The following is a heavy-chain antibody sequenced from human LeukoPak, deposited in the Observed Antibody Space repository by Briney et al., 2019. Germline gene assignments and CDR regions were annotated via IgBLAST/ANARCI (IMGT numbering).Heavy chain of an antibody. V-gene: IGHV3-30*04. CDR3: AREDYVGNSLGDLQH. CDR1: GFTFSTYA. J-gene: IGHJ1*01. D-gene: IGHD3-10*01. CDR2: ISSDGSVK. Sequence: GGSLRLSCAASGFTFSTYAMHWVRQAPGKGLEWVAVISSDGSVKYYADSVKGRFTISRDNSKNTLHLQMNSLRAEDTALYYSAREDYVGNSLGDLQHWGQGTPVTVSA.